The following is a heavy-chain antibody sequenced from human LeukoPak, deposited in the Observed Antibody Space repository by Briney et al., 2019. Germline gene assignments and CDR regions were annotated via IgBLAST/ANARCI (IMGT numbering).Heavy chain of an antibody. J-gene: IGHJ4*02. CDR1: GFTFSSYG. V-gene: IGHV3-30*03. Sequence: GGSLRLSCAASGFTFSSYGMHWVRLAPGKGLEWVAVISYDGSNKYYADSVKGRFTISRDNSKNSLYLQMNSLKTEDTAVYYCTRPVATYDYWGQGTLVTVSS. CDR2: ISYDGSNK. CDR3: TRPVATYDY.